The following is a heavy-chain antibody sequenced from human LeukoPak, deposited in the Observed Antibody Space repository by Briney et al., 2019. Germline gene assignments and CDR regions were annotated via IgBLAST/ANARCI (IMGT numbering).Heavy chain of an antibody. CDR2: ISSSSRYI. Sequence: GGSLRLSCAASGLTFSTYSMNWVRQAPGKGLEWVSSISSSSRYIHYADSVKGRFTVSRDNAKNSMYLQMNSLRAEDTAVYYCAGGRDYSNWFDPWGQGTLVTVSS. D-gene: IGHD3-16*01. CDR3: AGGRDYSNWFDP. V-gene: IGHV3-21*04. CDR1: GLTFSTYS. J-gene: IGHJ5*02.